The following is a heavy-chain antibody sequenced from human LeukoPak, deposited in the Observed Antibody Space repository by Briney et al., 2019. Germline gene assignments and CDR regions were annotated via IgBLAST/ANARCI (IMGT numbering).Heavy chain of an antibody. CDR2: SYYSGST. D-gene: IGHD2-8*01. V-gene: IGHV4-59*11. CDR1: GGSISSHY. CDR3: TRVGCTNGVCQSFDY. J-gene: IGHJ4*02. Sequence: SETLSLTCTVSGGSISSHYWTWIRQPPGKRLEWIGYSYYSGSTNYNPSLKSRVTISVDTSKNQISLKLSSVTAADTAVYYCTRVGCTNGVCQSFDYWGQGTLVTVSS.